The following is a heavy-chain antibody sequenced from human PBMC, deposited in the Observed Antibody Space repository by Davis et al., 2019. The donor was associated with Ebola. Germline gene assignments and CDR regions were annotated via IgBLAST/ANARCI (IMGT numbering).Heavy chain of an antibody. Sequence: GESLKISCAASGFTFSRNDVSWVRQAPGKGLEWVSGVSGTDGSTSYADSVRGRFTISRDDSKNTLYLQMNYLRAEDTALYYCAKGDTGSSTYDFWGQGTLVTVSS. CDR3: AKGDTGSSTYDF. D-gene: IGHD6-6*01. CDR2: VSGTDGST. V-gene: IGHV3-23*01. J-gene: IGHJ4*02. CDR1: GFTFSRND.